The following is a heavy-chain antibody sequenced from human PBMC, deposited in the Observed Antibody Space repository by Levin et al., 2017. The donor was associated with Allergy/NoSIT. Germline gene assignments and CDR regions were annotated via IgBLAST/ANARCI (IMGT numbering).Heavy chain of an antibody. V-gene: IGHV3-74*01. CDR3: ARASPVYYMDV. Sequence: GGSLRLSCAASGFTFSSYWMHWVRQVPGKGLVWVSRINSDGSSTGYADSVKGRFTISRDNAKNTLYLQMNSLRAEDTAVYYCARASPVYYMDVWGKGTTVTVSS. CDR1: GFTFSSYW. CDR2: INSDGSST. J-gene: IGHJ6*03.